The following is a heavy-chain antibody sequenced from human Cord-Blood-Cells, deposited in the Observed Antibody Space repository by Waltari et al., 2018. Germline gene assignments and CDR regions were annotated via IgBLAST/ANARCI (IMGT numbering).Heavy chain of an antibody. Sequence: QVQLQQWGAGLLKPSETLSLTCAVYGGSFSGYYWCWIRQPPGKGLEWIGEINHSGSTNYNPSLKSRVTISVDTSKNQFSLKLSSVTAADTAVYYCARETGPPLFDYWGQGTLVTVSS. V-gene: IGHV4-34*01. D-gene: IGHD7-27*01. CDR2: INHSGST. CDR3: ARETGPPLFDY. J-gene: IGHJ4*02. CDR1: GGSFSGYY.